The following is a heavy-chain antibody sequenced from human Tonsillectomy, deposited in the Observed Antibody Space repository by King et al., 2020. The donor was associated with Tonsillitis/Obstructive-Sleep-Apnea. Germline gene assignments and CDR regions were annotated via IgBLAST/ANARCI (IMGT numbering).Heavy chain of an antibody. J-gene: IGHJ5*02. CDR3: ARRRDVVVPAAIAGWFDP. CDR1: GYSFSEYL. CDR2: IYPADSDT. Sequence: ESQLVQSGAEVKKPGESLKISCKGSGYSFSEYLIAWVRQMPGKGLEWMGIIYPADSDTRYSPSFQGQVTMSGDKSISTAYLQWSSLKASDTAIYYCARRRDVVVPAAIAGWFDPWGQGTLVTVSS. D-gene: IGHD2-2*02. V-gene: IGHV5-51*01.